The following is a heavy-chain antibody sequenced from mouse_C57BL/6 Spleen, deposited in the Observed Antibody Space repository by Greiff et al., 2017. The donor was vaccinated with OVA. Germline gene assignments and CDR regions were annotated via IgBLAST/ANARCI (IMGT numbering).Heavy chain of an antibody. D-gene: IGHD4-1*01. Sequence: VQLQQPGADLVRPGSSVKLSCKASGYTFTSYWMDWVKQRPGQGLEWIGNIYPSDSETHYNQKFKDKATLTVDKSSSTAYMQLSSLTSEDSAVDYCARGLGLYYAMDYWGQGTSVTVSS. CDR2: IYPSDSET. CDR1: GYTFTSYW. J-gene: IGHJ4*01. CDR3: ARGLGLYYAMDY. V-gene: IGHV1-61*01.